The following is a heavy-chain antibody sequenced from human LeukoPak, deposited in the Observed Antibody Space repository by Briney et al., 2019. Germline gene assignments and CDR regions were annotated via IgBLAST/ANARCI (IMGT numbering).Heavy chain of an antibody. CDR3: ATGATVSCYGMDV. J-gene: IGHJ6*02. Sequence: SETLSLTCTVSGGSISSSSYYWGWIRQPPGKGLEWIGSIYYSGSTNYNPSLKSRVTMSVDTSKNQFSLKLSSVTAADTAVYYCATGATVSCYGMDVWGQGTTVTVSS. CDR1: GGSISSSSYY. V-gene: IGHV4-39*07. D-gene: IGHD1-14*01. CDR2: IYYSGST.